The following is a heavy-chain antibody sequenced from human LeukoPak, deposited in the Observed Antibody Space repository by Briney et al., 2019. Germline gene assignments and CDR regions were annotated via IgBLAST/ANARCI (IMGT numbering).Heavy chain of an antibody. D-gene: IGHD6-19*01. CDR1: GYSFTAYY. CDR2: MHPGSGDT. Sequence: ASVKVSCKASGYSFTAYYIHWVRQAPGQGLELMGWMHPGSGDTNYAQNFQGRVTWTRGTSINTAYMELSGLTSDDTAMYYCARLPTGVAGTVDFWGQGTLVTVSS. CDR3: ARLPTGVAGTVDF. V-gene: IGHV1-2*02. J-gene: IGHJ4*02.